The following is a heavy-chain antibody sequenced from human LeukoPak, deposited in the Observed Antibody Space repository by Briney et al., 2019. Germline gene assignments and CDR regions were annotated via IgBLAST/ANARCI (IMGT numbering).Heavy chain of an antibody. V-gene: IGHV1-2*02. CDR2: INPNSGGT. Sequence: ASVRVSCKASGYTFTDYYMRWVRQAPGQGLEWMGWINPNSGGTNYAQKFQDRVTMTRDTSISTAYMELSRLRSDDTAVYYCARGGYDFWSGYEFDYWGQGTLVTVSS. CDR3: ARGGYDFWSGYEFDY. J-gene: IGHJ4*02. D-gene: IGHD3-3*01. CDR1: GYTFTDYY.